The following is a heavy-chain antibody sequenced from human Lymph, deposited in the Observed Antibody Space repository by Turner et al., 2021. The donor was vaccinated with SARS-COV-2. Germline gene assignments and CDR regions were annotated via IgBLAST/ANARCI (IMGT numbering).Heavy chain of an antibody. V-gene: IGHV1-2*02. Sequence: QVQLVQSGAEVEKPGASVKVSCKASGYTFTGYYMHWVRQAPGQGLECMGWINHNSGGTNYAQKFQGRVTMTRDKSISTAYMELSRLRSDDTAVYYCARSRDLQSMVRGVDPFDYWGQGTLVTVSS. CDR1: GYTFTGYY. CDR3: ARSRDLQSMVRGVDPFDY. D-gene: IGHD3-10*01. J-gene: IGHJ4*02. CDR2: INHNSGGT.